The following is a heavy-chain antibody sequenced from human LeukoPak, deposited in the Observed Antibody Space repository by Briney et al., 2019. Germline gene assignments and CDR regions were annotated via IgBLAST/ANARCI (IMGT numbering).Heavy chain of an antibody. Sequence: GGSLRLSCAASGFTFSSYAMSWVRQAPGKGLEWVSAISGSGGSTYYADSVKGRFTTSRDNSKNTLYLQMNSLRAEDTAVYYCARVYCSSTSCYTNYYYYGMDVWGQGTTVTVSS. J-gene: IGHJ6*02. CDR2: ISGSGGST. V-gene: IGHV3-23*01. CDR3: ARVYCSSTSCYTNYYYYGMDV. CDR1: GFTFSSYA. D-gene: IGHD2-2*02.